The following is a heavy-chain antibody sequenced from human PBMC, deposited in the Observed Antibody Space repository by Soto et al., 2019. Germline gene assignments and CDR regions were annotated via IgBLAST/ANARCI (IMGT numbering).Heavy chain of an antibody. D-gene: IGHD3-3*01. V-gene: IGHV3-7*01. CDR3: ARDRYDFWRGYYVTRDERFDY. CDR1: GFTFSSYW. J-gene: IGHJ4*02. CDR2: IKQDGSGK. Sequence: GGSLRLSCAASGFTFSSYWMSWVRQAPGKGLEWVANIKQDGSGKYYVDSVKGRFTISRDNAKNSLYLQMNSLRAEDTAVYYCARDRYDFWRGYYVTRDERFDYWGQGTLVTVSS.